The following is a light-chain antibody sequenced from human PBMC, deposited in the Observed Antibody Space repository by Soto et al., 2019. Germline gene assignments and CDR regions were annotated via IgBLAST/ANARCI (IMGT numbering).Light chain of an antibody. J-gene: IGLJ1*01. CDR2: VIN. V-gene: IGLV2-14*03. CDR1: SSDIGGYNY. CDR3: GSYRDITAAV. Sequence: QSVLTQPASVSGSPGQSITISCTGTSSDIGGYNYVSWYQQYPGKAPKLMIYVINNRPSGVSSRFSGSKSGNTASLTISGLQAEDEADYYCGSYRDITAAVFGTVTNVNDL.